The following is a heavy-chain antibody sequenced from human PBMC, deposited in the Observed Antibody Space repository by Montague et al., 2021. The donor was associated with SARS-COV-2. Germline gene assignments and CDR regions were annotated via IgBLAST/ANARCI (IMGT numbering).Heavy chain of an antibody. D-gene: IGHD4/OR15-4a*01. CDR1: GFIFSNFA. CDR2: ITYDGIDK. V-gene: IGHV3-30*04. J-gene: IGHJ3*01. CDR3: ARDRDPPDYGDAFDL. Sequence: SLRLSCAASGFIFSNFAFHWVRQAPGKGLEWLAIITYDGIDKFYADSVKGRFTISRDNSKNILYLRMNSLTPEDTAVYYCARDRDPPDYGDAFDLWGQGTLVTVSS.